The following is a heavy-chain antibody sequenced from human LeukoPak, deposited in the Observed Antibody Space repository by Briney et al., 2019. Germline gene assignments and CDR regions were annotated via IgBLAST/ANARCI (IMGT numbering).Heavy chain of an antibody. CDR2: ISAYNGNT. Sequence: ASVKVSCKASGYTFTSYGISCVRQAPGQGLEWMGWISAYNGNTNYAQKLQGRVTMTTDTSTSTAYMELRSLRSDDTAVYYCARETIAAAVNDAFDIWGQGTMVTVSS. CDR3: ARETIAAAVNDAFDI. J-gene: IGHJ3*02. CDR1: GYTFTSYG. D-gene: IGHD6-13*01. V-gene: IGHV1-18*01.